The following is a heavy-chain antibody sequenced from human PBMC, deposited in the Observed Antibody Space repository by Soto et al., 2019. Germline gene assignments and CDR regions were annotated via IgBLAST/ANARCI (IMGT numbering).Heavy chain of an antibody. CDR2: ISSVSSDI. CDR3: ARDFVAATGFFEY. CDR1: GFTFSTYS. D-gene: IGHD6-19*01. J-gene: IGHJ4*02. Sequence: GGSLRLSCAASGFTFSTYSMNWVRQAPGKGLEWISSISSVSSDIFYADSVKGRFTISRDNAKNSLYLQMNSLRAEDTAVYYCARDFVAATGFFEYWGQGILVTVSS. V-gene: IGHV3-21*01.